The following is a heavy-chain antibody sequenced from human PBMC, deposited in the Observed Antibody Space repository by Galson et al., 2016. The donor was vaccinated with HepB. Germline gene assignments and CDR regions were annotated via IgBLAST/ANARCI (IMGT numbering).Heavy chain of an antibody. Sequence: SLRLSCAASEFIFSSCGMHWVRQAPGKGLEWVAVIWHDGSQKYYADSVKGRFTISRDNAKNTLYLQMNNLRAEDTAVYYCARDHFDSRGSMKGYFYGMDVWGQGTTVTVSS. CDR3: ARDHFDSRGSMKGYFYGMDV. CDR1: EFIFSSCG. D-gene: IGHD3-22*01. CDR2: IWHDGSQK. V-gene: IGHV3-33*01. J-gene: IGHJ6*01.